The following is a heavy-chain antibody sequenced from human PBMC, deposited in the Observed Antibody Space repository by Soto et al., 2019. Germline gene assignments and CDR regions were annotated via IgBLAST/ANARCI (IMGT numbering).Heavy chain of an antibody. CDR3: ARFAKEQNPKVGSWYYFDF. CDR2: IYYSVRT. J-gene: IGHJ4*02. CDR1: GCSISNGGYF. D-gene: IGHD6-13*01. V-gene: IGHV4-31*03. Sequence: QSLPCNVSGCSISNGGYFWVFIRQHPGKGLEWIGHIYYSVRTYSNPSLKSRLLIAVDTSKNQISLMLTSMTAADTAVYYCARFAKEQNPKVGSWYYFDFCGQGILVTVSS.